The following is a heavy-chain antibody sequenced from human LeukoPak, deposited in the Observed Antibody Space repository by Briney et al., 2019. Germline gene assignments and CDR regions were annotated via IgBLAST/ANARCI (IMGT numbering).Heavy chain of an antibody. J-gene: IGHJ6*03. CDR1: GYTFTGYY. Sequence: ASVKVSCKASGYTFTGYYFHWVRQAPGQGLEWMGWINPNTGGTNYAQKFQGRVTLTWDTSISTAYMELNRLTSDDTAVYYCAASDGHIKAGYYYYMDVRGKGTSVTVSS. V-gene: IGHV1-2*02. CDR3: AASDGHIKAGYYYYMDV. CDR2: INPNTGGT. D-gene: IGHD3-10*01.